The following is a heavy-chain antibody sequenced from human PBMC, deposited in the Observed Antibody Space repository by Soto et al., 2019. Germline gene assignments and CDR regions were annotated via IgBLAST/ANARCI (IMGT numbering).Heavy chain of an antibody. J-gene: IGHJ5*02. V-gene: IGHV4-61*01. CDR2: IYYSGST. CDR1: GGSVSSGSYY. Sequence: PSETLSLTCTVSGGSVSSGSYYWSWIRQPPGKGLEWIGYIYYSGSTNYNPSLKSRVTISVDTSKNQFSLKLSSVTAADTAVYYCARERGYCTNGVCYTLYWFDPWGQGTLVTVSS. CDR3: ARERGYCTNGVCYTLYWFDP. D-gene: IGHD2-8*01.